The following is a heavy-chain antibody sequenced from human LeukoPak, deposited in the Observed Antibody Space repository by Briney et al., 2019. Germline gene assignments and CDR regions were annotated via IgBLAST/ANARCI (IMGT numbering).Heavy chain of an antibody. V-gene: IGHV3-23*01. CDR2: ISGGGVTT. CDR1: GFTSIAYA. D-gene: IGHD3-3*01. Sequence: GGSLRLSCVGSGFTSIAYALTWARQAPGKGLEWVSGISGGGVTTYYADSVKGRFTISRDNSKNTLYLQMNSLRAEDTAVYYCAKGSSRFLEHWWFDPWGQGTLVTVSS. CDR3: AKGSSRFLEHWWFDP. J-gene: IGHJ5*02.